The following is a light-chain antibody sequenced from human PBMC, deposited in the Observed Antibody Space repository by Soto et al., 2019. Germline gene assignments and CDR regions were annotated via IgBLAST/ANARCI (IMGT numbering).Light chain of an antibody. CDR1: QSVTSNF. CDR2: AAS. V-gene: IGKV3-20*01. CDR3: QQYGSLPWT. Sequence: EIVLTQSPGTLSVSPGERATLSCRGSQSVTSNFLAWYQQKPGQSPRLLISAASTRASDVPDRFSGSGSGTDFTHTTTRLAPQDFGVYYCQQYGSLPWTFGPGTKVA. J-gene: IGKJ1*01.